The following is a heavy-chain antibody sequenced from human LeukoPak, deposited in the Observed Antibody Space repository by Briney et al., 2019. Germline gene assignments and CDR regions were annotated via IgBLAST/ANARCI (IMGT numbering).Heavy chain of an antibody. CDR1: GFTFSSYG. D-gene: IGHD1-26*01. V-gene: IGHV3-30*02. CDR2: IRNDGRNK. Sequence: GGSLRLSCAASGFTFSSYGTHWVRQAPGKGLEWVAFIRNDGRNKYYADSVKGRFTISRDNSKNTLYLQMNSLRAEDTAVYYCAKGLRKLIVGSTEYYFDYWGQGTLVTVSS. CDR3: AKGLRKLIVGSTEYYFDY. J-gene: IGHJ4*02.